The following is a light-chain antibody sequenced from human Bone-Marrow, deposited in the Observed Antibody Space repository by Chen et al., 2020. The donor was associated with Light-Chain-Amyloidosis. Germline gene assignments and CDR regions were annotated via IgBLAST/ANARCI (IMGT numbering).Light chain of an antibody. CDR3: QSYQGSSQGV. J-gene: IGLJ3*02. CDR1: SGSIATNY. Sequence: NFMLTQPHSVSESPGKTVIISCTRSSGSIATNYVQWYQQRPGSSPTTVIYADDQRPSGVPDRFSGSIDRSPNSASLTISGLKNEDEADYYCQSYQGSSQGVFGGGTKLTVL. CDR2: ADD. V-gene: IGLV6-57*01.